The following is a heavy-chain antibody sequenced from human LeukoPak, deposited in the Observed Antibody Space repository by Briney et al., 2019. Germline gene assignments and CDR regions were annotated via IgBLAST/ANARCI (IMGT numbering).Heavy chain of an antibody. V-gene: IGHV1-8*01. CDR3: AREGIAVAGIGGMDV. CDR1: GYTFTSYD. CDR2: MNPNSGNT. J-gene: IGHJ6*03. D-gene: IGHD6-19*01. Sequence: ASVKVSCKASGYTFTSYDINWVRQATGQGLEWMGWMNPNSGNTGYAQKFQGRVTMTRDTSTSTVYMELSSLRSEDTAVYYCAREGIAVAGIGGMDVWGKGTTVTVSS.